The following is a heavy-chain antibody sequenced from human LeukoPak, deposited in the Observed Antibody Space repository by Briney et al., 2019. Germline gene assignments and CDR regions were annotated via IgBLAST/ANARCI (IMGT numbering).Heavy chain of an antibody. J-gene: IGHJ3*02. CDR3: ARPGSSTPGAFDI. V-gene: IGHV4-4*09. D-gene: IGHD2-2*01. CDR1: GGSISSYS. Sequence: PSETLSLTCTVSGGSISSYSWTWIRQPPGKALEWIGYIYTSGTTDYNPSLKSRVTISVDTSKNHFSLKLTSVTAADAAVYYCARPGSSTPGAFDIWGQGTMVTVSS. CDR2: IYTSGTT.